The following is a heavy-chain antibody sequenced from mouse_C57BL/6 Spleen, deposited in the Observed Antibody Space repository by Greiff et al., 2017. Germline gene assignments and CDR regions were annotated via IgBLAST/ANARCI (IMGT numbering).Heavy chain of an antibody. J-gene: IGHJ4*01. CDR1: GYTFTSYW. V-gene: IGHV1-64*01. CDR2: IHPNSGST. Sequence: QVQLQQPGAELVKPGASVKLSCKASGYTFTSYWMHWVKQRPGQGLEWIGMIHPNSGSTNYNEKFKSKATLTVDKSSSTAYMHLSSLTSDAAAVYYCARTGEGSDAMDDWGQGTSVTVAA. CDR3: ARTGEGSDAMDD.